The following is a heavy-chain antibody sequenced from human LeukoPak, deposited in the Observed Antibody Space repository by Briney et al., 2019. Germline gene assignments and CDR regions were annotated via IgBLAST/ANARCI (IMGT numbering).Heavy chain of an antibody. Sequence: SETLSLTCTVSGGSINNYYWSWIRQPPGKGLEWIGYIYSSGSANYNPSLKRRVTISVDTSKNQLSLKLTSVTAADTAIYYCARGGWSLDYWGQGTLVTVSS. J-gene: IGHJ4*02. CDR3: ARGGWSLDY. V-gene: IGHV4-59*01. D-gene: IGHD2-15*01. CDR2: IYSSGSA. CDR1: GGSINNYY.